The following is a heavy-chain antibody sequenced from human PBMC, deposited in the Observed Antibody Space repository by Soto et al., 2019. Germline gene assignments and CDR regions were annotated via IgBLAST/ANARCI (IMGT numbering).Heavy chain of an antibody. V-gene: IGHV3-30-3*01. CDR1: GFTFSSYA. CDR2: ISYDGSHK. Sequence: GGSLGLSCAASGFTFSSYAMHWVRQAPGKGLEWVAIISYDGSHKYYADSVKGRFTISRDNSKNTLYLQMNSLRAEDTALYYCARDQDSSWATGGYYYYYGMDVWGQGTSVTVSS. CDR3: ARDQDSSWATGGYYYYYGMDV. D-gene: IGHD6-13*01. J-gene: IGHJ6*02.